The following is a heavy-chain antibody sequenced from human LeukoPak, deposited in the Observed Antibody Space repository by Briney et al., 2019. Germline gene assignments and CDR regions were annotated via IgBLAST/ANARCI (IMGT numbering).Heavy chain of an antibody. Sequence: GESLQISCKGSGSIFTSYWIGWVRQLPGKGLEWMGIIYPGDSDTRYSPSFQGQVTISADKSISTAYLQWSSLKASDTAMYYCARRAIAAVNGMDVWGQGTTVTVSS. V-gene: IGHV5-51*01. J-gene: IGHJ6*02. CDR3: ARRAIAAVNGMDV. CDR2: IYPGDSDT. CDR1: GSIFTSYW. D-gene: IGHD6-13*01.